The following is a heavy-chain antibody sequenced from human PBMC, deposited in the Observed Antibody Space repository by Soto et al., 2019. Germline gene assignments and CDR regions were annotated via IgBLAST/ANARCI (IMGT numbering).Heavy chain of an antibody. CDR2: ISGNSGTI. Sequence: PGGSLRLSCAASGFTFDDYGMHWVRQAPGKGLEWVSSISGNSGTIDYADSVKGRFTISRDNAKNTLYLQMNSLRAEDTAVYYCVKFFVASGRYYPIVFSGPGPLGTV. CDR3: VKFFVASGRYYPIVF. CDR1: GFTFDDYG. V-gene: IGHV3-9*01. J-gene: IGHJ4*02. D-gene: IGHD1-26*01.